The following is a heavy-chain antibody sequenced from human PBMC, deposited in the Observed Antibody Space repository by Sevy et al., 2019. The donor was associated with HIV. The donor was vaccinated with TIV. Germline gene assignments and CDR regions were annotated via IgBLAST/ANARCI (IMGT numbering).Heavy chain of an antibody. D-gene: IGHD3-10*01. CDR2: ISSSSSYI. CDR1: GFTFSSYS. Sequence: GGSLRLSCAASGFTFSSYSMNWVRQAPGKGLEWVSSISSSSSYIYYADSVKGRFTISRDNAKNSLYLQMNSLRAEDTAVYYCAHSPMVRGGLGYWGQGTLVTVSS. V-gene: IGHV3-21*01. CDR3: AHSPMVRGGLGY. J-gene: IGHJ4*02.